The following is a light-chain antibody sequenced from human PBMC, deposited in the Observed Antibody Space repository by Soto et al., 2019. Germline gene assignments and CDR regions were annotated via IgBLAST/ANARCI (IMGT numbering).Light chain of an antibody. CDR1: QSVSDN. V-gene: IGKV3-15*01. CDR3: QQYNIWPLT. CDR2: GAS. J-gene: IGKJ1*01. Sequence: EIVMTQSPATLSVSPGERATLSCRASQSVSDNLAWYQQKPGQTPRLLIYGASTRATGIPARFSGSGSGTEFTLTISSLQSEDFAVYYCQQYNIWPLTFGQGTKEEIK.